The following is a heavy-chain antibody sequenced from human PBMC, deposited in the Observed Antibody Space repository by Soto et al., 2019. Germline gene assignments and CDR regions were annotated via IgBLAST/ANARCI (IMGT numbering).Heavy chain of an antibody. CDR1: GGSISSSNW. J-gene: IGHJ5*02. D-gene: IGHD1-26*01. CDR3: ATLPPRVVASLLPIPA. Sequence: VQLRQSGPGLVKPSGTLSLTCAVSGGSISSSNWWTWVRQAPGKGLEWIGEIYHSGNTYYNPSLMGRVTITVDTSNNHVSLNLNSVTAADTAVCYCATLPPRVVASLLPIPAWGQVTLVTVSS. V-gene: IGHV4-4*02. CDR2: IYHSGNT.